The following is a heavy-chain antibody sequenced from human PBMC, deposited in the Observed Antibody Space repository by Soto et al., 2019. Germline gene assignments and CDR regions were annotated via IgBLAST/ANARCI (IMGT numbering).Heavy chain of an antibody. Sequence: QVQLQESGPGLVKPSETLSLTCTVSGGSINTYYWNWIRQSPGMGLEWIGYVYYTGSTEYNPSLKSRVTISVDTSKNQFSLRVNSVTAADTAVYYCAADRGGYRELDLWGQGARVTVSS. D-gene: IGHD3-22*01. J-gene: IGHJ5*02. V-gene: IGHV4-59*01. CDR3: AADRGGYRELDL. CDR2: VYYTGST. CDR1: GGSINTYY.